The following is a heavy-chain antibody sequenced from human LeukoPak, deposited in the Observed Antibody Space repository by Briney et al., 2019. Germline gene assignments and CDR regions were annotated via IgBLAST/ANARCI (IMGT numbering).Heavy chain of an antibody. CDR2: ISGSGGST. Sequence: GGSLRLSCTASGFTLSIYAMSWVRQAPGKGLEWVSAISGSGGSTYYADSVKGRFTISRDNSKNTLYLQMNSLRAEDTAVYYCPKARVVPEFLDAFDIWGQGTLVTVSS. CDR3: PKARVVPEFLDAFDI. V-gene: IGHV3-23*01. J-gene: IGHJ3*02. CDR1: GFTLSIYA. D-gene: IGHD2-2*01.